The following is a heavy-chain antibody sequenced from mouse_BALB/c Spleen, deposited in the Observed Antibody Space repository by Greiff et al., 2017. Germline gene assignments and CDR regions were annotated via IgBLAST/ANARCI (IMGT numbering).Heavy chain of an antibody. CDR2: IWAGGST. CDR3: ARDRGGNYVFAY. CDR1: GFSLTSYG. Sequence: VQVVESGPGLVAPSQSLSITCTVSGFSLTSYGVHWVRQPPGKGLEWLGVIWAGGSTNYNSALMSRLSISKDNSKSQVFLKMNSLQTDDTAMYYCARDRGGNYVFAYWGQGTLVTVSA. D-gene: IGHD2-1*01. V-gene: IGHV2-9*02. J-gene: IGHJ3*01.